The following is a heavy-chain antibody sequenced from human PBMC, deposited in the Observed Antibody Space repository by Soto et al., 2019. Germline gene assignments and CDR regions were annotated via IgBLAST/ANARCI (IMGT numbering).Heavy chain of an antibody. CDR3: ARERTGYSSGWYFGWFDP. D-gene: IGHD6-19*01. J-gene: IGHJ5*02. CDR1: GYTFTSYG. Sequence: QVQLVQSGAEVKKPGASVKVSCKASGYTFTSYGISWVRQAPGQGLEWMGWISAYNGNTNYAQKLQGRVTMTTDTYTSTAYMELRSLRCDDTAVYYCARERTGYSSGWYFGWFDPWGQGTLVTVSS. V-gene: IGHV1-18*01. CDR2: ISAYNGNT.